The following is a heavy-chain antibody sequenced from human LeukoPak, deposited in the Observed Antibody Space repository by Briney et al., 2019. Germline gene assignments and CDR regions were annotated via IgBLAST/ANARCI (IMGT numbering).Heavy chain of an antibody. CDR1: GFTFSSYG. CDR2: IWYDGSNK. J-gene: IGHJ3*02. CDR3: ARDCGILRIDCGDSLDI. Sequence: GGSLRLSCAASGFTFSSYGMHWVRQAPGKGLEWVAVIWYDGSNKYCADSVKGRFTISRDNARNSLHLQMNSLRAEDTAVYYCARDCGILRIDCGDSLDIWGQGTMVTVSS. D-gene: IGHD2-21*01. V-gene: IGHV3-33*01.